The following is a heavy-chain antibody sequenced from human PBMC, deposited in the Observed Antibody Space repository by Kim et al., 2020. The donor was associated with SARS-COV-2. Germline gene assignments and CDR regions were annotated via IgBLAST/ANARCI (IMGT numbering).Heavy chain of an antibody. Sequence: GGSLRLSCAASGFTFDDYAMHWVRQAPGKGLEWVSGISWNSGSICYADSVKGRFTISRDNAKNSLYLQMNSLRAEDTALYYCAKDTGHRWFGELLFAVDAFDIWGQGTMVTVSS. D-gene: IGHD3-10*01. V-gene: IGHV3-9*01. CDR3: AKDTGHRWFGELLFAVDAFDI. CDR1: GFTFDDYA. J-gene: IGHJ3*02. CDR2: ISWNSGSI.